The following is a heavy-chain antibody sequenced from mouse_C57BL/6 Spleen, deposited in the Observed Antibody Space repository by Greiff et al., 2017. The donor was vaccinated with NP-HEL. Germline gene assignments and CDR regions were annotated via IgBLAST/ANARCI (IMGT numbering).Heavy chain of an antibody. CDR1: GYSITSGYY. J-gene: IGHJ2*01. Sequence: EVHLVESGPGLVKPSQSLSLTCSVTGYSITSGYYWNWIRQFPGNKLEWMGYISYDGSNNYNPSLNNRISITRDTSKNQFFLKLNSVTTEDTATYYCARGGITTVVIDYWGQGTTLTVSS. D-gene: IGHD1-1*01. CDR2: ISYDGSN. V-gene: IGHV3-6*01. CDR3: ARGGITTVVIDY.